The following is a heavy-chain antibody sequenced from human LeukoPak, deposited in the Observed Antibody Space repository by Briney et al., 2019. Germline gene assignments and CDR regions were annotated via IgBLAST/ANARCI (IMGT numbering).Heavy chain of an antibody. Sequence: ASVKVSCKASGYTFTGYYMHWVRQAPGQGLEWMGRINPNSGGTNYAQKFQGRVTMTRDTSISTAYMELSGLRSDDTAVYYCARLSGAYGDYTAIDYWGQGTLVTVSS. CDR2: INPNSGGT. V-gene: IGHV1-2*06. D-gene: IGHD4-17*01. CDR1: GYTFTGYY. J-gene: IGHJ4*02. CDR3: ARLSGAYGDYTAIDY.